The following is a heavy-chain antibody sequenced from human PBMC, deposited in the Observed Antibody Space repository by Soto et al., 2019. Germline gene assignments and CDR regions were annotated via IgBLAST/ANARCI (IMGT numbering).Heavy chain of an antibody. Sequence: QITLKESGPTLVKPTQTLTLTCTFSGFSLSTSGVGVGWIRQPPGKALEWLALIYWDDDKRYSPSLKSRLTITKDTSNNQVVLTMTNMDAVDTATYYCAHRLNYDILTGYYGYYFDYWGQGTLVTVSS. CDR2: IYWDDDK. CDR3: AHRLNYDILTGYYGYYFDY. J-gene: IGHJ4*02. D-gene: IGHD3-9*01. CDR1: GFSLSTSGVG. V-gene: IGHV2-5*02.